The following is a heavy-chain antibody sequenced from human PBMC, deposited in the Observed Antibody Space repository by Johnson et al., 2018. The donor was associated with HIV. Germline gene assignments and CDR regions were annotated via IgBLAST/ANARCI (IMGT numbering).Heavy chain of an antibody. V-gene: IGHV3-23*04. CDR3: AKDRDSSSPNDAFDI. CDR1: GFTFNIYT. J-gene: IGHJ3*02. D-gene: IGHD6-6*01. CDR2: IKSDGNNT. Sequence: VQLVESGGGLVQPGRALRLSCAASGFTFNIYTMSWVRQAPGKGLVWVSRIKSDGNNTTYAGSVKGRLTISRDNSKNKLYLQMNSLRAEDTAVYYCAKDRDSSSPNDAFDIWGQGTMVTVSS.